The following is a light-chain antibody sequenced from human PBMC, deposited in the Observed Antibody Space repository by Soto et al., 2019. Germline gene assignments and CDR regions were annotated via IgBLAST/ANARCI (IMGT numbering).Light chain of an antibody. CDR2: SND. J-gene: IGLJ2*01. CDR3: AAWDDSLTGHVV. CDR1: SSNIESNT. Sequence: QSVLTQPPSASGTPGQRVTISCSGSSSNIESNTVTWYQQLPGTAPKLLIHSNDQRPSGVPDRFSGSKSGTSASLAISGLQSEAEADYYCAAWDDSLTGHVVLGGGTKLTVL. V-gene: IGLV1-44*01.